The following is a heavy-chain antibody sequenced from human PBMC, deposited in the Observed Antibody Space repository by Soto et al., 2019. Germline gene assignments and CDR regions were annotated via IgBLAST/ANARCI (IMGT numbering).Heavy chain of an antibody. D-gene: IGHD2-2*01. Sequence: QLQLQESGPGLVKPSETLSLTCTVSGGSISSSSHYWGWIRQPPGKGLEWIGSIFYSGRTYYNPSLKSRLTISVDTSKNQFSLKVTSVAAADTAVYHCARFGSSVSGRTGPIDHWGQGTLVTVSS. V-gene: IGHV4-39*01. CDR2: IFYSGRT. CDR3: ARFGSSVSGRTGPIDH. J-gene: IGHJ4*02. CDR1: GGSISSSSHY.